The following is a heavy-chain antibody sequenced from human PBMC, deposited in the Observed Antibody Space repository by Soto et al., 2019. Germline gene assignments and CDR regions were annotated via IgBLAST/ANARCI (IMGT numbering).Heavy chain of an antibody. D-gene: IGHD2-21*02. CDR3: AHTRGCGNSAWFDP. Sequence: QITLKESGPSLLKPTQTLTLTCTCSGFSLSTGPAGVGWIRQPPGKAMEWLALIYWDDARRYSPSLKSRLTITKDTSKDQVVLTMTNMDPVDTGTYYCAHTRGCGNSAWFDPWGQGTLVTVSS. J-gene: IGHJ5*02. V-gene: IGHV2-5*02. CDR1: GFSLSTGPAG. CDR2: IYWDDAR.